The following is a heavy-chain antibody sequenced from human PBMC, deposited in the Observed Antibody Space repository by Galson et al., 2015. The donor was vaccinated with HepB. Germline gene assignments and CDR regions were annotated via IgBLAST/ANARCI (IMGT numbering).Heavy chain of an antibody. CDR1: GYTFTAYG. Sequence: SVKVSCKASGYTFTAYGITWVRQTPGQGLEWMGWINPYDGHKKYVDELQGRVIMTTDTSTTTAYMELRNLRSDDTAVYYCVRGVAVDTWYFFDFWGQGALVTVSS. J-gene: IGHJ4*02. D-gene: IGHD5-18*01. CDR3: VRGVAVDTWYFFDF. V-gene: IGHV1-18*01. CDR2: INPYDGHK.